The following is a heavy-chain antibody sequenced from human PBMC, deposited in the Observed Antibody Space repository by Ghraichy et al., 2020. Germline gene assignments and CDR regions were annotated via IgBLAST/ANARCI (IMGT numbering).Heavy chain of an antibody. J-gene: IGHJ4*02. CDR1: GFTFSSYG. CDR2: ISYDGSNK. V-gene: IGHV3-30*18. Sequence: GGSLRLSCAASGFTFSSYGMHWVRQAPGKGLEWVAVISYDGSNKYYADSVKGRFTISRDNSKNTLYLQMNSLRAEDTAVYYCAKDLLSYCGGDCYSLGYWGQGTLVTVSS. D-gene: IGHD2-21*02. CDR3: AKDLLSYCGGDCYSLGY.